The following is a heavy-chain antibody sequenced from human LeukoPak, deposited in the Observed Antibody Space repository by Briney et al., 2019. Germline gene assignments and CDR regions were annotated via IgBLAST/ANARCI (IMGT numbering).Heavy chain of an antibody. CDR2: ISSSGSTI. D-gene: IGHD3-22*01. J-gene: IGHJ4*02. V-gene: IGHV3-11*01. Sequence: PGGSLRLSCAASGFTFSDYYMSWIRQAPGKGLEWVSYISSSGSTIYYADSVKGRFTISRDNAKNSLYLQMNSLRAEDTAVYYCARSSDGLAYYYDRGAKDYFDYWGQGTLVTVSS. CDR3: ARSSDGLAYYYDRGAKDYFDY. CDR1: GFTFSDYY.